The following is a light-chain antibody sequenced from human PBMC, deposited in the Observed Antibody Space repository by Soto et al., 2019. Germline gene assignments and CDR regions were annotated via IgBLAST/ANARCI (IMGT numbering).Light chain of an antibody. CDR1: QSVSSSY. Sequence: EVVLTQSPGTLSLSPGERATLSCRASQSVSSSYLAWYQQKPGQTPSLLIYGASSRAAGIPDRFRGSGSGTDFTLTIRRLEPEDFAVYYCQHYGSSPWTFDQGTKVEIK. CDR2: GAS. CDR3: QHYGSSPWT. V-gene: IGKV3-20*01. J-gene: IGKJ1*01.